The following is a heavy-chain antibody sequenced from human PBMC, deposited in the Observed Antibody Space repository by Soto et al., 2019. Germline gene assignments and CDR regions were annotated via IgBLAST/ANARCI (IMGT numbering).Heavy chain of an antibody. D-gene: IGHD3-22*01. V-gene: IGHV4-34*01. Sequence: SETLSLTCAVYGGSFSGYYWSWIRQPPGKGLEWIGEINHSGSTNYNPSLKSRVTISVDTSKNQFSLKLSSVTAADTAAYYCARFDDSSGYSYYFDYWGQGTLVTVSS. CDR1: GGSFSGYY. J-gene: IGHJ4*02. CDR3: ARFDDSSGYSYYFDY. CDR2: INHSGST.